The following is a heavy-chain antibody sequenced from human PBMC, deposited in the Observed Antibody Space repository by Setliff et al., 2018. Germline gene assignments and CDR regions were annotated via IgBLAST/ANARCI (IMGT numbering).Heavy chain of an antibody. J-gene: IGHJ4*02. CDR3: ARSIAAAATKF. CDR2: IFSKGST. V-gene: IGHV4-61*09. CDR1: GGPINTGNYY. Sequence: LSLTCIVSGGPINTGNYYWSWFRQPAGKGLEWIGQIFSKGSTNTNPSLMSRVTISMDTSKNQFSLRLTSMTAADTGVYYCARSIAAAATKFWGQGTAVTVS. D-gene: IGHD6-25*01.